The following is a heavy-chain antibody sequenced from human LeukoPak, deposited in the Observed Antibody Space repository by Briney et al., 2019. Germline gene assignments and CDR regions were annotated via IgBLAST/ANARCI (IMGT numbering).Heavy chain of an antibody. Sequence: HPGGSLRLSCAASGFTFNNYAMNWVRQAPGKGLEWVSVIYSGGSTYYADSVKGRFTISRDNSKNTLYLQMNSLRAEDTAVYYCAKDPRGIGYFDYWGQGTLVTVSS. D-gene: IGHD6-13*01. CDR2: IYSGGST. CDR3: AKDPRGIGYFDY. J-gene: IGHJ4*02. V-gene: IGHV3-23*03. CDR1: GFTFNNYA.